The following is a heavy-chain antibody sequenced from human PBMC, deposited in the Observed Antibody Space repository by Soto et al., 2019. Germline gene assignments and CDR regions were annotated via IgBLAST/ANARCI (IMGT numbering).Heavy chain of an antibody. Sequence: ASVQVSRQASLYTFPGDYMHWVRQAAGKGLEWMGWINPNSGGTNYAQKFQGRVTMTRDTSISTAYMELSRLRSDDTAVYYCARERFGELLVYYYYGMDVWGQGTKVTVSS. CDR1: LYTFPGDY. CDR3: ARERFGELLVYYYYGMDV. J-gene: IGHJ6*02. V-gene: IGHV1-2*02. CDR2: INPNSGGT. D-gene: IGHD3-10*01.